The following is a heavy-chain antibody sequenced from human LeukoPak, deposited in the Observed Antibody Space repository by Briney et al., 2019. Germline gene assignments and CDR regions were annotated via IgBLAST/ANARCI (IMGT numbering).Heavy chain of an antibody. Sequence: GGSLRLSCAASGFTFSDYYMSWIRQAPGKGLEWVSYISSSGSTICYADSVKGRFTISRDNAKNSLYLQMNSLRAEDTAVYYCARDLGHSYGDAFDIWGQGTMVTVSS. CDR1: GFTFSDYY. V-gene: IGHV3-11*04. CDR2: ISSSGSTI. CDR3: ARDLGHSYGDAFDI. J-gene: IGHJ3*02. D-gene: IGHD5-18*01.